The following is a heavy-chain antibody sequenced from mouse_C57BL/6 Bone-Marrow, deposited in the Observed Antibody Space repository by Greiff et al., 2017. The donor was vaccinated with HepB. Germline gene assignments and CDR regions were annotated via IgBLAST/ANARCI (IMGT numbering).Heavy chain of an antibody. CDR1: GYTFTDYN. CDR2: INPNNGGT. J-gene: IGHJ4*01. CDR3: ARTYYDYEGAMDY. D-gene: IGHD2-4*01. V-gene: IGHV1-18*01. Sequence: VQLQQSGPELVKPGASVKIPCKASGYTFTDYNMDWVKQSHGKSLEWIGDINPNNGGTIYNQKFKGKATLTVDKSSSTAYMELRSLTSEDTAVYYCARTYYDYEGAMDYWGQGTSVTVSS.